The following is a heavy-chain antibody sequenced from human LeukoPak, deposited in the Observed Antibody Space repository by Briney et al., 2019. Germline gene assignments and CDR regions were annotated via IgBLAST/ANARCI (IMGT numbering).Heavy chain of an antibody. Sequence: GGSLRLSCAASGFTFSSYDMSWVRQAPGKGLEWVSAISGSGGSTYYADSVKGRFTISRDNSKNTLYLQMNSLRAEDTAVYYCAKGPSYSYGWAPSDYWGQGTLVTVSS. CDR2: ISGSGGST. CDR1: GFTFSSYD. V-gene: IGHV3-23*01. D-gene: IGHD5-18*01. CDR3: AKGPSYSYGWAPSDY. J-gene: IGHJ4*02.